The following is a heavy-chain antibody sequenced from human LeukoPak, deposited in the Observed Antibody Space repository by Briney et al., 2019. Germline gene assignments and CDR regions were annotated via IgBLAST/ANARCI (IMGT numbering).Heavy chain of an antibody. J-gene: IGHJ5*02. CDR2: IIPILGIA. CDR3: ARVSRDIVLMGKWNWFDP. CDR1: GGTFSSYA. D-gene: IGHD2-8*01. V-gene: IGHV1-69*04. Sequence: SVKVSCKASGGTFSSYAISWVRQAPGQGLEWMGRIIPILGIANYAQKFQGRVTMTRDTSTGTVYMELSSLRSEDTAVYYCARVSRDIVLMGKWNWFDPWGQGTLVTVSS.